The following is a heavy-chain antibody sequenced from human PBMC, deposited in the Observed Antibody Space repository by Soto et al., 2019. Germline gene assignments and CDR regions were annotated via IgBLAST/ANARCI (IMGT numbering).Heavy chain of an antibody. J-gene: IGHJ5*01. V-gene: IGHV1-8*01. Sequence: QVQLVQSGAEVKTPGASVKVSCKASGYTFAPYDINWVRQAPGQGLEWRGWMNQNSDNTGYAQKFQGRLTLPRDAALSVVHMELSSLRTEDTAVFYCARSDGYNFNWLDSWGQGTVVTVS. CDR2: MNQNSDNT. CDR3: ARSDGYNFNWLDS. CDR1: GYTFAPYD. D-gene: IGHD2-21*01.